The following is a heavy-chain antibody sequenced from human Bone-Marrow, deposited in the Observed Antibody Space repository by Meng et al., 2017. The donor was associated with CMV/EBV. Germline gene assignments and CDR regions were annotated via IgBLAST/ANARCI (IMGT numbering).Heavy chain of an antibody. CDR2: MNPNSGNT. CDR1: GYTFTSYD. Sequence: ASVKVSCKASGYTFTSYDINWVRQATGQGLEWMGWMNPNSGNTGYAQKFQGRVTMTRNTSISTAYMELSSLRSEDTAVYYCARDQYYYDSSGSPTATYYYYGIDVWGQGTTVTVSS. J-gene: IGHJ6*02. V-gene: IGHV1-8*01. D-gene: IGHD3-22*01. CDR3: ARDQYYYDSSGSPTATYYYYGIDV.